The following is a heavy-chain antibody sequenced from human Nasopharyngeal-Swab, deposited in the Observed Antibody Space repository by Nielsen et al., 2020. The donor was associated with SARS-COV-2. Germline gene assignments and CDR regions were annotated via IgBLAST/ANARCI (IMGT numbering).Heavy chain of an antibody. Sequence: WVRQAPGQGPEWMGRITPSSGATTYAQNFQGRVTMTRDTSITTAYMELSGLRSDDTAIYYCTRGVDYWGQGTLVTVSS. J-gene: IGHJ4*02. CDR2: ITPSSGAT. CDR3: TRGVDY. V-gene: IGHV1-2*06. D-gene: IGHD1-26*01.